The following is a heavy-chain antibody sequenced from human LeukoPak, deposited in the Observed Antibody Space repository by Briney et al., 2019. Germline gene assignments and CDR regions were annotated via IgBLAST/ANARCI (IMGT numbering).Heavy chain of an antibody. CDR2: VIRDGSFT. Sequence: GGSPRLSCAASGFTFRSYWMHWVRQAPEKGLEWVSRVIRDGSFTNYADSVKGRFTISRDNAKNTLYLQMSSLRAEDTAVYFCVRDGDDFNFDYWGQGSLVTVSS. D-gene: IGHD5-24*01. CDR3: VRDGDDFNFDY. J-gene: IGHJ4*02. V-gene: IGHV3-74*01. CDR1: GFTFRSYW.